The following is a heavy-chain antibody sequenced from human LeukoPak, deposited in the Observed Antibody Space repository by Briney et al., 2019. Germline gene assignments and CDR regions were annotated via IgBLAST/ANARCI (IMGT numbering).Heavy chain of an antibody. CDR3: ARGNGYDTLDY. CDR1: GFIVSSKY. Sequence: GGSLRLSCAASGFIVSSKYMSWVRQAPGKGLEWVSVIYSDTPGSTYSADSVKGRFTISRDNSKNTLYLQMNSLRAEDTAMYYCARGNGYDTLDYWGQGTLVTVSS. J-gene: IGHJ4*02. D-gene: IGHD5-12*01. CDR2: IYSDTPGST. V-gene: IGHV3-53*01.